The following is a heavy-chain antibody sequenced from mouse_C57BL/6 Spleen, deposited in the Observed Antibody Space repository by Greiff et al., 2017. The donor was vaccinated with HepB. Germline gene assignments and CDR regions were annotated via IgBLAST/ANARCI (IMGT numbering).Heavy chain of an antibody. J-gene: IGHJ4*01. CDR3: ARGDNAMDY. V-gene: IGHV1-54*01. CDR2: INPGSGGT. Sequence: VQLQQSGAELVRPGTSVKVSCKASGYAFTNYLIEWVKQRPGQGLEWIGVINPGSGGTNYNEKFKGKATLTADKSSSTAYMQLSSLTSEDSAVYFCARGDNAMDYWGQGTSVTVSS. CDR1: GYAFTNYL.